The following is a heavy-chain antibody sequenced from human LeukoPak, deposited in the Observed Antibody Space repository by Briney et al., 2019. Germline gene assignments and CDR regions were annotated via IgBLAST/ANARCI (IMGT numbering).Heavy chain of an antibody. J-gene: IGHJ4*02. CDR2: INLNSGAT. CDR3: ASWAGGNEPVASFDY. D-gene: IGHD1-14*01. V-gene: IGHV1-2*02. Sequence: ASVKVSCKPSGYTFTGYYMHWMRQAPGQGLEWMGWINLNSGATNYAQKYRGRVTMTRDTSISTAYMELSRLRSDDTAIYYCASWAGGNEPVASFDYWGQGTLVTVSS. CDR1: GYTFTGYY.